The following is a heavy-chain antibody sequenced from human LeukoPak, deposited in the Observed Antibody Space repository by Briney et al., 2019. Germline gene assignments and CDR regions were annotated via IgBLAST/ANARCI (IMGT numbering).Heavy chain of an antibody. V-gene: IGHV1-2*02. CDR2: INPNSGGT. CDR1: GYTFTGYY. Sequence: GASVKVSCKASGYTFTGYYMHWVRQAPGQGLEWMGWINPNSGGTNYAQKFQGRVTMTRDTSISTAYMELSRLRSDDTAVYYCARDAIIVSEARQLERFDYWGQGTLVTVSS. D-gene: IGHD1-1*01. CDR3: ARDAIIVSEARQLERFDY. J-gene: IGHJ4*02.